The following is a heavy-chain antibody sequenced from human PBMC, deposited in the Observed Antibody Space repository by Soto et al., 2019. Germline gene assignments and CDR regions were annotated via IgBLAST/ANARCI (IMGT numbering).Heavy chain of an antibody. CDR3: ARVQASAYCGGDCYSYWFDP. Sequence: ASVKVSCKASGYTFTSYGISWVRQAPGQGLEWMGWISAYNGNTNYAQKLQGRVTMTTDTSTSTAYMELRSLRSDDTAVYYCARVQASAYCGGDCYSYWFDPWGQGTLVTV. CDR1: GYTFTSYG. V-gene: IGHV1-18*01. D-gene: IGHD2-21*02. CDR2: ISAYNGNT. J-gene: IGHJ5*02.